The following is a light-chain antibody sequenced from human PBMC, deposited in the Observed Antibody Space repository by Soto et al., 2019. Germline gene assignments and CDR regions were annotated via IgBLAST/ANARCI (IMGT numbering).Light chain of an antibody. J-gene: IGLJ3*02. CDR1: SSNIGAGYD. CDR2: GHT. V-gene: IGLV1-40*01. CDR3: QSYDTTLSGML. Sequence: QSVLTQPPSVSGAPGQRVTISCTGSSSNIGAGYDVHWYQQLPGAAPKLLIFGHTNRPSGVPDRFSGSRSGTSASLAISGLHAEDEADYYCQSYDTTLSGMLFGGGTKLTVL.